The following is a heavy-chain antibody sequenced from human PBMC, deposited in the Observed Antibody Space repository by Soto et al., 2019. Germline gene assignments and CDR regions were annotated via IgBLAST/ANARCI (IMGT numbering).Heavy chain of an antibody. J-gene: IGHJ5*01. V-gene: IGHV3-48*02. Sequence: LRHSRSATGFLPSAYRREWARQASGEGLEWISHIGTSGSPIYYADSASCRLTISRDHAQNSLYLQMNSLRDEDTAVYYCARGYLDNSCG. D-gene: IGHD6-13*01. CDR2: IGTSGSPI. CDR1: GFLPSAYR. CDR3: ARGYLDNS.